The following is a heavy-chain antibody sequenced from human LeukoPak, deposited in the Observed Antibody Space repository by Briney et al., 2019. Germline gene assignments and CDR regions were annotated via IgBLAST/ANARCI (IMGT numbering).Heavy chain of an antibody. V-gene: IGHV4-59*13. CDR3: ARARWGPDLYFDY. Sequence: AEPLTLPCTVSGGSFSIYYWSWIRQPPGKGLEWFGYIYYSASTNYNPSLKSPVTISVDTYKNQFSLELSSVTAADTAVHYWARARWGPDLYFDYGSEETRLTV. CDR1: GGSFSIYY. CDR2: IYYSAST. D-gene: IGHD2-21*02. J-gene: IGHJ4*02.